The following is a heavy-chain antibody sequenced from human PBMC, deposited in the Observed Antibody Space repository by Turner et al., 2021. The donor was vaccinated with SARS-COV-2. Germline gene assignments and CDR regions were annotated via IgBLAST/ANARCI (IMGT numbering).Heavy chain of an antibody. D-gene: IGHD6-19*01. CDR2: VDPEDVET. V-gene: IGHV1-24*01. J-gene: IGHJ6*02. CDR3: ATVFAVAGLSYGMDV. CDR1: GYTLIELS. Sequence: QVRLVQSGAEATKPGASASGSCKVSGYTLIELSMHWVRQAPGKGLEWMGGVDPEDVETIYAQKFQGRVTMTEDTSTDTAYIELSSLRSEDTAVYYCATVFAVAGLSYGMDVWGQGTTVTVSS.